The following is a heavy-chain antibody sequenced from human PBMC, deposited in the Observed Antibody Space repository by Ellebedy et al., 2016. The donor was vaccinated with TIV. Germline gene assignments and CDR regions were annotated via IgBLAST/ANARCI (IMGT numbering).Heavy chain of an antibody. J-gene: IGHJ4*02. D-gene: IGHD3-16*02. CDR1: GFTFSDYY. V-gene: IGHV3-11*06. Sequence: GGSLRLSCAASGFTFSDYYMSWIRQAPGKGLEWVSYISSRSSYSNYTDSVKGRFTISRDNAKNSLYLQMNSLRAEDTAVYYCARNGYEDVWGSYHHDYWGQGALVTVFS. CDR3: ARNGYEDVWGSYHHDY. CDR2: ISSRSSYS.